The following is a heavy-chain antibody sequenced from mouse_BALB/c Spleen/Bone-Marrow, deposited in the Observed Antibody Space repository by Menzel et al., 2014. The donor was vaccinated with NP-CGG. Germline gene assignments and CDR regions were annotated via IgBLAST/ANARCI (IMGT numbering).Heavy chain of an antibody. Sequence: VQLQQSGTELVRPGTSVKISCKASGYAFTNYWLGWVKQRPGHGLEWIGDIYPGSGNTYYNEKFKGKATLTADKSSSTAYMQLSGLTSEDSAVYFCTRRRSLDYWGQGTPLTVSS. V-gene: IGHV1-63*01. CDR1: GYAFTNYW. CDR3: TRRRSLDY. J-gene: IGHJ2*01. CDR2: IYPGSGNT.